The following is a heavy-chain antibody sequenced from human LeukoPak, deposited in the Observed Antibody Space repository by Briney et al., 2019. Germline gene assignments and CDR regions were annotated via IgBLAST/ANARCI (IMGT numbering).Heavy chain of an antibody. D-gene: IGHD2-2*01. CDR1: GGSITSGSYY. V-gene: IGHV4-61*02. CDR2: IDSSGST. CDR3: ARGGISTSLDY. J-gene: IGHJ4*02. Sequence: PSQTLSLTCTVSGGSITSGSYYLSWIRQPAGKGLEWIGRIDSSGSTKYNPSLKSRVTMSGDTSKNQISLKLSSVTAADTAVYYCARGGISTSLDYWGQGTLVTVSS.